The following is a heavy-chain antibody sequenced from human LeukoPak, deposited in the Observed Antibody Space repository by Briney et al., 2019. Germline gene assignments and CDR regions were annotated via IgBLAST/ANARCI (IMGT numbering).Heavy chain of an antibody. CDR1: GYRFTNYW. CDR3: ARLRSHLWFGGYDY. J-gene: IGHJ4*02. CDR2: IYPGDSDT. D-gene: IGHD3-10*01. V-gene: IGHV5-51*01. Sequence: GESLQISCKGSGYRFTNYWIGWVRQMPGKGLEWMGIIYPGDSDTRYSPSFQGQVTISADKSISTAYLQWSSLKASDTAMYYCARLRSHLWFGGYDYWGRGTLVTVSS.